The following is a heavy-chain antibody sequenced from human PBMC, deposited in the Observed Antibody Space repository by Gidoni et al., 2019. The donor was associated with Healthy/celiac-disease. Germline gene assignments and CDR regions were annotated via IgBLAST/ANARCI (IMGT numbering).Heavy chain of an antibody. CDR3: ATRGRGILYAFDI. J-gene: IGHJ3*02. D-gene: IGHD3-10*01. Sequence: EVQLLESGGGLVQPGGSLRLSCSASGFTFSSYAMSWVRQAPGKGLEWVSAISGSGGSTYYADSVKGRFTISRDNSKNTLYLQMNSLRAEDTAVYYCATRGRGILYAFDIWGQGTMVTVSS. CDR2: ISGSGGST. CDR1: GFTFSSYA. V-gene: IGHV3-23*01.